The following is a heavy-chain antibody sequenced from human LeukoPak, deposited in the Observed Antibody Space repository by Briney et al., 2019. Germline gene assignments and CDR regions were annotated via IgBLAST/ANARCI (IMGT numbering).Heavy chain of an antibody. D-gene: IGHD5-12*01. CDR2: INPNSGGT. Sequence: ASVKDSCMASGYTFTGYYMHWVRQAPGQGLEWMGWINPNSGGTNSAQNFQGRVTMTRDTSISTAYMEMSRLRSDDTPVYNCARGVGFGDIVATIGDYYYYYYMDVWGKGTTVTVSS. V-gene: IGHV1-2*02. CDR1: GYTFTGYY. CDR3: ARGVGFGDIVATIGDYYYYYYMDV. J-gene: IGHJ6*03.